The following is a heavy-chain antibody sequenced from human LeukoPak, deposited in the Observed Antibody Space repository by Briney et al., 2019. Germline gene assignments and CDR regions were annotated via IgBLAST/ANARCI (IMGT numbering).Heavy chain of an antibody. J-gene: IGHJ4*02. CDR3: ARSYYGSGSYFFGY. CDR1: GFTFSSYW. D-gene: IGHD3-10*01. CDR2: IKQDGSEK. Sequence: GGSLRLSCAASGFTFSSYWISWVRQAPGKGLEWVANIKQDGSEKYYVDSVKGRFTISRDSAKNSLYLQMNSLRAEDTAVYYCARSYYGSGSYFFGYWGQGTLVTVSS. V-gene: IGHV3-7*01.